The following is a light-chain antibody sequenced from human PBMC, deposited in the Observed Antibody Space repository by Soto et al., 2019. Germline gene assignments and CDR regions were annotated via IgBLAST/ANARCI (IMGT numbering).Light chain of an antibody. CDR2: GAS. J-gene: IGKJ1*01. Sequence: EIVLTQSPGTLSLSPGERATLSCRASQSVNSNFLAWYQQRPGQAPRLLIHGASSSATGIPDRFGGSGSGTDFILTISRLEPEDFAVYYCQHMRTFGQGTKVEIK. V-gene: IGKV3-20*01. CDR1: QSVNSNF. CDR3: QHMRT.